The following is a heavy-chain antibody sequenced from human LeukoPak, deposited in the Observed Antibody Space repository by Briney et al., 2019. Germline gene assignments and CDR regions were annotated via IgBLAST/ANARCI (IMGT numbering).Heavy chain of an antibody. CDR3: ALYYYGSGSYFPHYFDY. CDR1: GFTFSSYA. J-gene: IGHJ4*02. Sequence: GGSLRLSCAASGFTFSSYAMSWVRQAPGKGLEWVSAISGSGGSTYYADSVKGRFTISRDNSTNTLYLQMNSLRAEDTAVYYCALYYYGSGSYFPHYFDYWGQGTLVTVSS. V-gene: IGHV3-23*01. D-gene: IGHD3-10*01. CDR2: ISGSGGST.